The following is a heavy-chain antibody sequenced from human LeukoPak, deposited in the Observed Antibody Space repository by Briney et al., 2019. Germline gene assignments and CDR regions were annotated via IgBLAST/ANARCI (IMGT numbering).Heavy chain of an antibody. J-gene: IGHJ3*02. CDR3: ARDRNYYDSSGYYDAFDI. D-gene: IGHD3-22*01. Sequence: SVKVSCKASGGTFSSYAISWVRQAPGQGLEWMGGIIPIFGTANYAQKFQGRVTITADESTSTAYMGLSSLRSEDTAVYYCARDRNYYDSSGYYDAFDIWGQGTMVTVSS. CDR1: GGTFSSYA. CDR2: IIPIFGTA. V-gene: IGHV1-69*01.